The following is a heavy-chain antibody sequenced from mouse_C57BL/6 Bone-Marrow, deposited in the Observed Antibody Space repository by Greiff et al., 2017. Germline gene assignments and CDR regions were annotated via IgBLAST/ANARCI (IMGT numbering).Heavy chain of an antibody. Sequence: QVQLQQPGAELVKPGASVKLSCKASGYTFTSYWMQWVKQRPGQGLEWIGEIDPSDSYTNYHQKFKGKATLTVDTSSSTAYMQLSSLTSEDSAVYYCAREGYYVYYYAMDYWGQGTSVTVSS. V-gene: IGHV1-50*01. CDR1: GYTFTSYW. D-gene: IGHD2-3*01. J-gene: IGHJ4*01. CDR2: IDPSDSYT. CDR3: AREGYYVYYYAMDY.